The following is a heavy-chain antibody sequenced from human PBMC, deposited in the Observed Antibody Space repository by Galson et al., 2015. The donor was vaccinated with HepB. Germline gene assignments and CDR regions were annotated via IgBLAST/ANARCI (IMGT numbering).Heavy chain of an antibody. J-gene: IGHJ6*03. D-gene: IGHD1-26*01. V-gene: IGHV1-69-2*01. CDR1: GYTFTDYY. Sequence: VKVSCKVSGYTFTDYYMHWVQQAPGKGLEWMGLVDPEDGETIYAEKFQGRVTITADTSTDTAYMELSSLRSEDTAVYYCATNGRYRGSPRAYYYMDVWGKGTTVTVSS. CDR3: ATNGRYRGSPRAYYYMDV. CDR2: VDPEDGET.